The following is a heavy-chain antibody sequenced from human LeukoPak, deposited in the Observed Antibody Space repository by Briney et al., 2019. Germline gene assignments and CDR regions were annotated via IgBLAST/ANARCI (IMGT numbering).Heavy chain of an antibody. V-gene: IGHV3-74*01. CDR1: GFSFSNFW. D-gene: IGHD3-10*01. CDR2: INGDGSLT. J-gene: IGHJ4*02. Sequence: GGSLRLSCAASGFSFSNFWMHWVRQAPGKGPVWVSRINGDGSLTGHADSVEGRFTISRDNAKNTLYLQMNSLRAEDTAVYYCAREYYSSGDYWGQGTLVTVSS. CDR3: AREYYSSGDY.